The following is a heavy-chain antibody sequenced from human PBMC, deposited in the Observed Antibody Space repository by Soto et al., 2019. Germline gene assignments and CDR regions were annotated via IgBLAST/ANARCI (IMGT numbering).Heavy chain of an antibody. D-gene: IGHD5-12*01. J-gene: IGHJ4*02. CDR3: ASVADY. Sequence: QVQLVESGGGVVQPGRSLRLSCAASGFTLSSYAMQWVRQAPGRGLECVAAISYDGSNKYYADSVKGRFTIPRDDSKNTLYLQMNSLRDEDTAVYYCASVADYWGQGTLVTVSS. CDR2: ISYDGSNK. CDR1: GFTLSSYA. V-gene: IGHV3-30-3*01.